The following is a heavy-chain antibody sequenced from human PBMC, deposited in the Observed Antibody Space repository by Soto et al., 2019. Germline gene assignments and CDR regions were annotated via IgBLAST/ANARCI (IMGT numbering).Heavy chain of an antibody. Sequence: QVQLVESGGGLVKPGGSLRLSCAASGFTFSDYYMSWIRQAPGKGLEWVSYISSSGSTIYYADSVKGRFTISRDNAKNSLYLQMNSLRAEDTAVYYCARWGRYDYVWGSYRSPGYFDYWGQGTLVIVSS. CDR2: ISSSGSTI. V-gene: IGHV3-11*01. J-gene: IGHJ4*02. CDR1: GFTFSDYY. CDR3: ARWGRYDYVWGSYRSPGYFDY. D-gene: IGHD3-16*02.